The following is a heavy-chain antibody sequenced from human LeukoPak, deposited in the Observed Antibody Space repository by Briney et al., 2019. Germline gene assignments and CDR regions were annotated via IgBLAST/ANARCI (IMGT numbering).Heavy chain of an antibody. J-gene: IGHJ2*01. D-gene: IGHD4-17*01. CDR1: GFTFGDYV. CDR2: ISGSGGST. V-gene: IGHV3-23*01. Sequence: PGGSLRLSCAASGFTFGDYVMTWVRQAPGKGLEWVSAISGSGGSTYYADSVKGRFTISRDNSKNTLYLQMNSLRAEDTAVYYCAKEWTGDYGDSPYWYFDLWGRGTLVTVSS. CDR3: AKEWTGDYGDSPYWYFDL.